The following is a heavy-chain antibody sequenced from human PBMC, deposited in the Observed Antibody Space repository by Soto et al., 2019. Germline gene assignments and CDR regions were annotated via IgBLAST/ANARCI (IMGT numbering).Heavy chain of an antibody. Sequence: PGGSLRLSCSVAGFTFSSYAMHWVRHAPGKGLEYVSSISHNGRSTYYADSVKGRFTISSANSKNTRDLQMRRLRAEHTGFYYCVKDRWVDIWGQGLLVTVPS. J-gene: IGHJ4*02. V-gene: IGHV3-64D*06. CDR1: GFTFSSYA. CDR2: ISHNGRST. CDR3: VKDRWVDI. D-gene: IGHD3-16*01.